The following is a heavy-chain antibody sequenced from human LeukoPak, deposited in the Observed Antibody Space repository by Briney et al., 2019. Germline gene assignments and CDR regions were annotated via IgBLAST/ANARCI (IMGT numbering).Heavy chain of an antibody. Sequence: PGGSLRLSCAASGFTVSTNYMSWVRQAPGKGLEWVSVIYSAGSTYYADSVKGRFTVSRDNSKNTLYLQTNSLRAEDTAVYYCARYGSSWDLDYWGQGTLVTVSS. J-gene: IGHJ4*02. CDR1: GFTVSTNY. D-gene: IGHD6-13*01. CDR3: ARYGSSWDLDY. V-gene: IGHV3-53*01. CDR2: IYSAGST.